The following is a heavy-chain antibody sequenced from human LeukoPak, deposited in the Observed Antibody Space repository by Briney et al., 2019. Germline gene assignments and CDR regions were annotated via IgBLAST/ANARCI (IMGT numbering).Heavy chain of an antibody. D-gene: IGHD3-22*01. J-gene: IGHJ4*02. V-gene: IGHV4-59*13. CDR2: IYYSGST. CDR1: GGSISSYY. CDR3: AGERDYYYDSSGHFDY. Sequence: SETLSLTCTVSGGSISSYYWSWIRQPPGKGLEWFGYIYYSGSTNYNPSLKSRVTISVDTSKNQFSLKLSSVTAADTAVYYCAGERDYYYDSSGHFDYWGQGTLVTVSS.